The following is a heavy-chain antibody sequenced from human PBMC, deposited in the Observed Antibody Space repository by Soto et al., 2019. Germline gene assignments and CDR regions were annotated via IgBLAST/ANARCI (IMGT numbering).Heavy chain of an antibody. J-gene: IGHJ6*02. CDR3: AKGATYYYYGMDV. Sequence: PGGSLRLSCAASGFTFSIYAMSWVRHAPGKGLEWVSAISGSGGSTYYADSVKGRFTISRDNSKNTLYLQMNSLRAEDTAVYYCAKGATYYYYGMDVWGQGTTVTVSS. V-gene: IGHV3-23*01. CDR1: GFTFSIYA. CDR2: ISGSGGST.